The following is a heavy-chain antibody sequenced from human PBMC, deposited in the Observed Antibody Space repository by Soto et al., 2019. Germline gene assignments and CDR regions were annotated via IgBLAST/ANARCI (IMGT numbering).Heavy chain of an antibody. CDR1: GDSISTYR. CDR3: ARLYGVRGVLNCSYLDF. Sequence: QVQLQESGPGLVKPSETLSLTCTVSGDSISTYRWSWIRQPPGKGLEWIGYMSYSGSTHNYNPSLECRVSISVDASRNPFSLRRTSVTASDTAVYYCARLYGVRGVLNCSYLDFWGRGTPVTVSS. J-gene: IGHJ2*01. V-gene: IGHV4-59*08. CDR2: MSYSGSTH. D-gene: IGHD3-10*01.